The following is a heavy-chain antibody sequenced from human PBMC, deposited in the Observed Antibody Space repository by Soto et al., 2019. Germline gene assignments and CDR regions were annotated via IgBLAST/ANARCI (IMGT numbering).Heavy chain of an antibody. J-gene: IGHJ4*02. D-gene: IGHD1-26*01. CDR1: GFTVSNNY. CDR2: IYSGGGT. CDR3: ARTVWVKATVGM. V-gene: IGHV3-53*01. Sequence: EVQLVESGGGLVQPGGSLRLSCAASGFTVSNNYMNWFRRAPGKGLEWVSLIYSGGGTYYADYVKGRFTISRDKSKNTRLLPMTSLSAEDTAVYSRARTVWVKATVGMWGQGTLGTVTS.